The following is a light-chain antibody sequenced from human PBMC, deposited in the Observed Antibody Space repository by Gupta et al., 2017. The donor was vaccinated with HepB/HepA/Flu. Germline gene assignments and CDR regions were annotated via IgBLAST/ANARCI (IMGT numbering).Light chain of an antibody. J-gene: IGKJ2*01. CDR1: QSISTY. CDR2: SAS. CDR3: QQSDSILST. V-gene: IGKV1-39*01. Sequence: DIQMTQSPSSLSASSGDRVTITCRASQSISTYLNWYQQKPGKVPKLLIYSASSLQSGVPSRFSGSGFGTDFTLTIISLQPEDFANYYCQQSDSILSTLGQGTKLEIK.